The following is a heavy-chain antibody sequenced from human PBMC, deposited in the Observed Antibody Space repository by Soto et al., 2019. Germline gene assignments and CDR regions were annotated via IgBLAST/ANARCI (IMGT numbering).Heavy chain of an antibody. Sequence: SETLSLTWTVSCVSISNSSYYWGLIRQPPGKGLEWIGSIYYSGSTYYNPSLKSRVTISVDTSNNQFSLKLSSVTAADTAVYYCARHRGGSAYSSSWGYYYGMDVWGQGTTVTVSS. V-gene: IGHV4-39*01. CDR1: CVSISNSSYY. CDR2: IYYSGST. J-gene: IGHJ6*02. CDR3: ARHRGGSAYSSSWGYYYGMDV. D-gene: IGHD6-13*01.